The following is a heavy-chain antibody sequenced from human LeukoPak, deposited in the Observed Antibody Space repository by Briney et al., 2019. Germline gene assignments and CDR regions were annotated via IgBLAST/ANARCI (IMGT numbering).Heavy chain of an antibody. CDR3: ARDPDGSGSYPIDY. CDR2: INPSGGST. CDR1: GYTFTSYF. Sequence: GASVKASCKASGYTFTSYFMHWVRQAPGQGLEWMGIINPSGGSTSYAQKFQGRVTMTRDTSTSTVYMELDSLTSDDTAVYFCARDPDGSGSYPIDYWGQGTLVTVSS. J-gene: IGHJ4*02. V-gene: IGHV1-46*01. D-gene: IGHD3-22*01.